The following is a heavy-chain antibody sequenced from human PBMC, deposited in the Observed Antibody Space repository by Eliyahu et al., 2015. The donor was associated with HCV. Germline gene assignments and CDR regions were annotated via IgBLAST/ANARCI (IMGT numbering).Heavy chain of an antibody. CDR2: IDYSGTT. V-gene: IGHV4-39*01. Sequence: QLQLQESGPGLVKPSETLSLTCSVSGGSISSXGXFWGWIRQAPGKGLEWIGRIDYSGTTYYNPSLKSRVTISVDTSKNQFSLKLSSVTAPDTAVYYCARHGWWSYTSRAYYFDYWGQGALVTVSS. J-gene: IGHJ4*02. D-gene: IGHD2-2*02. CDR1: GGSISSXGXF. CDR3: ARHGWWSYTSRAYYFDY.